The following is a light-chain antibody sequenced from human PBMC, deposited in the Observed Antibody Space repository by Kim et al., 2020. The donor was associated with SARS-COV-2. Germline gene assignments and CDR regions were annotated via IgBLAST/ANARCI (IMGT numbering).Light chain of an antibody. Sequence: APVNCKSSQSLLYSPNNKNYLAWYQHKVGQPPKLLMYWASTRESGVPDRFSGSGSGTDFTLTIISLQPEDVAVYYCQQYYTVPWKFGPGTKVDIK. V-gene: IGKV4-1*01. CDR3: QQYYTVPWK. J-gene: IGKJ1*01. CDR1: QSLLYSPNNKNY. CDR2: WAS.